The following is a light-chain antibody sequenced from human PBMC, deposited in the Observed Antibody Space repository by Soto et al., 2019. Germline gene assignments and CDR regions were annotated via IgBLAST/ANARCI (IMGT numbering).Light chain of an antibody. CDR2: GVS. V-gene: IGLV2-14*01. Sequence: QSVLTQPVSVSGSPGQSITISCSGTIXDFAVYNYVSWYQQHPGKAPKLMLYGVSKRPSGVSNRFSGSKSGNRASLTISGLQAEDEADYYCSSHTTSSALQVFGTGTKVTVL. CDR3: SSHTTSSALQV. CDR1: IXDFAVYNY. J-gene: IGLJ1*01.